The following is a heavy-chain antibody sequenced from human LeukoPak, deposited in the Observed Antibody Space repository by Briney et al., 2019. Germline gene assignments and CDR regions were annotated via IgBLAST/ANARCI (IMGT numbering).Heavy chain of an antibody. CDR2: IYSGGAI. CDR3: ARRGYYYFDY. J-gene: IGHJ4*02. CDR1: GFAFGSNY. V-gene: IGHV3-53*01. D-gene: IGHD3-22*01. Sequence: GGSLRLSCVASGFAFGSNYMSWVRQAPGKGLEWVSLIYSGGAIRYADSVKGRFTIPRDNSKNSLYLQMNSLRAEDTAVYYCARRGYYYFDYWGQGTLVTVSS.